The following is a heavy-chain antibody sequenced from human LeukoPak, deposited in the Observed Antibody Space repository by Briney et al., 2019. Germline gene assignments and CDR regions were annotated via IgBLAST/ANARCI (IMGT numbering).Heavy chain of an antibody. V-gene: IGHV3-23*01. D-gene: IGHD6-13*01. J-gene: IGHJ5*02. Sequence: HPEGSLRLSCAASGFTFSSYAMSWVRQAPGKGLEWVSAISGSGGSTYYADSVKGRFTISRDNSKNTLYLQMNSLRAEDTAVYYCARGPENSSSWYWFDPWGQGTLVTVSS. CDR1: GFTFSSYA. CDR2: ISGSGGST. CDR3: ARGPENSSSWYWFDP.